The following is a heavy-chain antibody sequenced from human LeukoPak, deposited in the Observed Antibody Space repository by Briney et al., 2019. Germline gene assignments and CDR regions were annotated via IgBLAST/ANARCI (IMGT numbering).Heavy chain of an antibody. CDR1: GFTFSSYA. V-gene: IGHV3-23*01. J-gene: IGHJ6*02. CDR2: ISGSGGST. Sequence: GGSLRLSCAASGFTFSSYAMSWVRQAPGKGLEWVSAISGSGGSTYYADSVKGRFTIPRDNSKNTLYLQMNSLRAEDTAVYYCAKDKGRYCSSTSCQKSYGMDVWGQGTTVTVSS. D-gene: IGHD2-2*01. CDR3: AKDKGRYCSSTSCQKSYGMDV.